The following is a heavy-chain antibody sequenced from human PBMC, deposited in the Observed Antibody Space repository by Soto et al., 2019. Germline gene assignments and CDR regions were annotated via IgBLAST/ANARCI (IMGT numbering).Heavy chain of an antibody. CDR2: INHRGSS. Sequence: SETLSLTCAVSGGSFTDYFWTWIRQAPGKGLEWIGEINHRGSSNENPSLKSRVTMSVDTSTNQFSLQLTSVIAADTAVYYCARRMRGFGELKGWFDPWGQGILVTVSS. D-gene: IGHD3-10*01. CDR3: ARRMRGFGELKGWFDP. V-gene: IGHV4-34*01. J-gene: IGHJ5*02. CDR1: GGSFTDYF.